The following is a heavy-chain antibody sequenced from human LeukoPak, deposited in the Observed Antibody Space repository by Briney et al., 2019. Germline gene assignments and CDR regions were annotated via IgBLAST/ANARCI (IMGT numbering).Heavy chain of an antibody. CDR3: ARDYSSPGNFDY. D-gene: IGHD6-13*01. CDR2: ISGSGGST. V-gene: IGHV3-23*01. J-gene: IGHJ4*02. Sequence: GSLRLSCAASGFTFSSYAMSWVRQAPGKGLEWVSAISGSGGSTYYADSVKGRFTISRDNAKNSLYLQMNSLRAEDTAVYYCARDYSSPGNFDYWGQGTLVTVSS. CDR1: GFTFSSYA.